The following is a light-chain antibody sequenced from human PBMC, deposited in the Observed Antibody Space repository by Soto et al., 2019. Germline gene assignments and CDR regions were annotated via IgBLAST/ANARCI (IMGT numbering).Light chain of an antibody. Sequence: EIVMTQSPATLSVSPGERATLSCRASQSVGSDLAWYQQKPGQAPRLVIYGASTRVTGTPDRFSGSGSGTEFTLTISSLQSEDFAVYYCQQYNDWPRTFGQGTKVDIK. V-gene: IGKV3-15*01. CDR2: GAS. CDR3: QQYNDWPRT. CDR1: QSVGSD. J-gene: IGKJ1*01.